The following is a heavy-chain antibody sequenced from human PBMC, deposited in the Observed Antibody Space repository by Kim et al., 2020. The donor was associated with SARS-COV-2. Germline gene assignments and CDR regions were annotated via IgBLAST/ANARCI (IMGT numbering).Heavy chain of an antibody. Sequence: SFQGHVTISADKSISTAYLQWSSLKASDTAMYYCARHSGVWNYVSYYFDYWGQGTLVTVSS. J-gene: IGHJ4*02. CDR3: ARHSGVWNYVSYYFDY. V-gene: IGHV5-10-1*01. D-gene: IGHD1-7*01.